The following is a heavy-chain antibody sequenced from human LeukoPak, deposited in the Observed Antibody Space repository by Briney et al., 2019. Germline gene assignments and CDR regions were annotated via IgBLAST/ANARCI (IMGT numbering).Heavy chain of an antibody. D-gene: IGHD6-6*01. J-gene: IGHJ3*01. CDR2: ISHDGSKK. V-gene: IGHV3-30*03. CDR1: RFTFSYHA. CDR3: ARSDRPRPTLLAAVDF. Sequence: PGRSLRLSCAASRFTFSYHAMHWVRQAPGKGLEWVGVISHDGSKKHYAAAVNGRFTISRDNSNNTLYLQMNNLRPEDTAVYSCARSDRPRPTLLAAVDFWGQGTMVTVSS.